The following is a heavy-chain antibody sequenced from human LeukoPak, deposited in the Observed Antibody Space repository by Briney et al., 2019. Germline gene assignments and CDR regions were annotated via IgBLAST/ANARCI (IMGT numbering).Heavy chain of an antibody. CDR2: ISSTGRTI. J-gene: IGHJ4*02. V-gene: IGHV3-11*04. Sequence: GGSLRLSCGASGFSLSDYYMSWVRQARGKGLEGISYISSTGRTIYYADSVGGRFTISRDHDKSSLYLQMNSLRAEATALYYCARFRYNSTWGIFDYWGQGTLVTVSS. D-gene: IGHD2/OR15-2a*01. CDR3: ARFRYNSTWGIFDY. CDR1: GFSLSDYY.